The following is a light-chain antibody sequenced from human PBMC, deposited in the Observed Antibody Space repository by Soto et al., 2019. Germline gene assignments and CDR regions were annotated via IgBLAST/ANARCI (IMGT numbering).Light chain of an antibody. J-gene: IGKJ4*01. CDR3: QQYRNWPPLT. CDR1: QSVGSA. CDR2: AAS. Sequence: EIVMTQSPATLSVSPGETATLSCRASQSVGSAVAWYQHKPGQAPRLLIVAASIRATGVPGRFTGGGSRTELTLTISSLQSEDFAVDCCQQYRNWPPLTFGGGTTVDIK. V-gene: IGKV3-15*01.